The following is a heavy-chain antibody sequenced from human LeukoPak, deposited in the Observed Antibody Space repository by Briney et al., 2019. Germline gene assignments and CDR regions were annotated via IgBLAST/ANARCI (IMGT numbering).Heavy chain of an antibody. V-gene: IGHV1-2*02. D-gene: IGHD3-10*01. CDR2: INPNSGGT. J-gene: IGHJ4*02. CDR3: ARVVEYELGTGLYYFDY. Sequence: ASVRVSCKASGYTFTGYFMHWVRQAPGQGLEWMGWINPNSGGTNYAQKFQGRVTMTRDTSISTAYMELSSLRSDDTAVYYCARVVEYELGTGLYYFDYWGQGTLVTVSS. CDR1: GYTFTGYF.